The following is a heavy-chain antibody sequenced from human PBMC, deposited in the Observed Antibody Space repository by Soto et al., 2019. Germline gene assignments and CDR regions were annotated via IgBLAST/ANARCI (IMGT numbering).Heavy chain of an antibody. V-gene: IGHV1-46*01. D-gene: IGHD2-8*01. CDR3: ARMLRGYYYYYGMDV. Sequence: QVQLVQSGAEVKKPGASVKVSCKASGYTFTSYYMHWVRQAPGQGLEWMGIINPSGGSTSYAQKFQGRVTMNRDTPASTVYMELSSLRSEDTAVYYCARMLRGYYYYYGMDVWGKGTTVTVSS. J-gene: IGHJ6*04. CDR1: GYTFTSYY. CDR2: INPSGGST.